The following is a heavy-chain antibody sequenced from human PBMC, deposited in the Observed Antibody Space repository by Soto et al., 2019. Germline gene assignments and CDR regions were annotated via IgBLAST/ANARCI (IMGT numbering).Heavy chain of an antibody. J-gene: IGHJ6*02. CDR3: ARAPGIPAAGTVRAGYYYYGMDV. D-gene: IGHD6-13*01. V-gene: IGHV5-51*01. Sequence: GESLKISCKGSGYSFTSYWIGWVRQMPGKGLEWMGIIYPGDSDTRYSPSFQGQVTISADKSISTAYLQWSSLKASDTAMYYCARAPGIPAAGTVRAGYYYYGMDVWGQGTTVTVSS. CDR1: GYSFTSYW. CDR2: IYPGDSDT.